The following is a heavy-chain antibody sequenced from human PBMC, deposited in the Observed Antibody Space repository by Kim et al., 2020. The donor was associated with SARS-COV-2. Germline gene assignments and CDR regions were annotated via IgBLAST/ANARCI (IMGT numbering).Heavy chain of an antibody. Sequence: SVKGRFTISRDNSKTTLYLQMNSLRAEDTAIYYCAKAAAPAPNYYYGMDVWGPGTTVTVSS. V-gene: IGHV3-23*01. J-gene: IGHJ6*02. D-gene: IGHD2-2*01. CDR3: AKAAAPAPNYYYGMDV.